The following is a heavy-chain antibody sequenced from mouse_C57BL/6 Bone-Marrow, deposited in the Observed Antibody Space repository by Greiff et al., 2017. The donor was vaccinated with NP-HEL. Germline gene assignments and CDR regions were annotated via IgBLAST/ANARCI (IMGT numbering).Heavy chain of an antibody. J-gene: IGHJ3*01. Sequence: EVQLQQSGTVLARPGASVKMSCKTSGYTFTSYWMHWVKQRPGQGLEWIGAIYPGNSDTSYNQKFKGKAKLTAVTSASTAYMELSSLTNEDSAVYYCTRCRQLRLLFAYWGQGTLVTVSA. CDR1: GYTFTSYW. CDR3: TRCRQLRLLFAY. CDR2: IYPGNSDT. D-gene: IGHD3-2*02. V-gene: IGHV1-5*01.